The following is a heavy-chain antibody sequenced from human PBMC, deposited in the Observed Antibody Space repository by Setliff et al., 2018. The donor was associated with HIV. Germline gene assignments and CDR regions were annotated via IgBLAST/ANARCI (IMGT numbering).Heavy chain of an antibody. Sequence: PGGSLRLSCAASGFTLSSYAMSWVRQAPGKGLEWVSAISVSGGNTYYTDSVKGRFTISRDNSKNTLYLQMNSLRAEDTAVYYCVRGIVGASVFNYWGQGTQVTVSS. CDR2: ISVSGGNT. CDR3: VRGIVGASVFNY. J-gene: IGHJ4*02. D-gene: IGHD1-26*01. CDR1: GFTLSSYA. V-gene: IGHV3-23*01.